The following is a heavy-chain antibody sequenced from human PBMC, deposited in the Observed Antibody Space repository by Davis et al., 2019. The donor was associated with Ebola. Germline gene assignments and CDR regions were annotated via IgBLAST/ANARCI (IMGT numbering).Heavy chain of an antibody. CDR3: TPLQEHL. CDR1: GYSFARYW. V-gene: IGHV5-51*01. CDR2: IYTGDSET. Sequence: GESLKIPCKSSGYSFARYWIGWVRQVPGKGLEWMGIIYTGDSETRYSPSLDGQVTISADKYISTAQLQWSSLHQGPIGLPPGTPLQEHLWG. J-gene: IGHJ6*01.